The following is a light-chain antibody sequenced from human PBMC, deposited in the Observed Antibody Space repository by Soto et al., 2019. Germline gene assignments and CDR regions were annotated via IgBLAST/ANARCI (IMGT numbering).Light chain of an antibody. CDR2: GAS. J-gene: IGKJ1*01. Sequence: EIVMTQSPATLSVSPGERATLSCRARPSVGSNLAWYQHKPGQAPRLLIYGASTRATGVPARFSGSGSGTEFTLTISSLQSEDFAVYYCHQYNNWPRTFGQGTKVEIK. V-gene: IGKV3-15*01. CDR1: PSVGSN. CDR3: HQYNNWPRT.